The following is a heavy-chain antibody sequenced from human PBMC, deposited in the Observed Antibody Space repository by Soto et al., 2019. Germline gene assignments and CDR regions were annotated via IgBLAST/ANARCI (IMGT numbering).Heavy chain of an antibody. CDR3: ASGITTSAFSAMDV. J-gene: IGHJ6*02. V-gene: IGHV3-30-3*01. CDR1: GFTFSYHA. D-gene: IGHD1-1*01. Sequence: QVQLVESGGGVVQPGRSLRLSCPASGFTFSYHALNWVRQAPGKGLEWVAVISYDGDNKYIAESVKGRFTISRDNSKNTVSLQMNSLRTEDTAMYFCASGITTSAFSAMDVWRQGTTVTVSS. CDR2: ISYDGDNK.